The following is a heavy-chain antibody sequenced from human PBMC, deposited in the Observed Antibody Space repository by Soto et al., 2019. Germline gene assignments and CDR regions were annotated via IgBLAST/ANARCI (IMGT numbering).Heavy chain of an antibody. CDR1: GFTFSSYA. D-gene: IGHD6-19*01. Sequence: PGGSLRLSCAASGFTFSSYAMSWVRQAPGKGLEWVSAISGSGGSTYYADSVKGRFTISRDNSKNTLYLQMNSLRAEDTAVYYCAKRQAVAGHRGQTRFDPWGQGTLVTVSS. J-gene: IGHJ5*02. CDR2: ISGSGGST. CDR3: AKRQAVAGHRGQTRFDP. V-gene: IGHV3-23*01.